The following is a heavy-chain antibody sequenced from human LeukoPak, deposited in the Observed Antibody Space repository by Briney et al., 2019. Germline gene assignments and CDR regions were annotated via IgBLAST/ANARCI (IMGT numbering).Heavy chain of an antibody. CDR1: GFAFSNYA. D-gene: IGHD6-19*01. J-gene: IGHJ5*02. V-gene: IGHV3-23*01. CDR3: ARDLYTTGWYNWFDL. Sequence: GGSLRLSCAASGFAFSNYAMFWVRQAPGRGLEWVSAISFSGGGTHFADSVKGRFTISRDNSKNTLYLRMNSLRVEDTAVYYCARDLYTTGWYNWFDLWGQGALVTVSS. CDR2: ISFSGGGT.